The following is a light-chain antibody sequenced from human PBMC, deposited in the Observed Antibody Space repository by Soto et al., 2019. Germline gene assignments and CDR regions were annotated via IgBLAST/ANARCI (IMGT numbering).Light chain of an antibody. CDR3: MQALQSLT. J-gene: IGKJ5*01. CDR2: LGS. Sequence: DIVMTQSPLSLPVTPGEPASISCRSSQSLLHSNGKKYMDWYLQKPGQSPQLLIYLGSNRAPGVPDRFSGSGSGTDFTLKINRVEAEDVGTYYRMQALQSLTFGQGTRLEIK. CDR1: QSLLHSNGKKY. V-gene: IGKV2-28*01.